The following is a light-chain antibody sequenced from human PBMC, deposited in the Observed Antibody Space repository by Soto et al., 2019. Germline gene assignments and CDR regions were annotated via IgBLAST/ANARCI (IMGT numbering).Light chain of an antibody. Sequence: ELVLTQSPGTLSLSPGERATLSCRASQTVRNNYLAWYQQKPGQAPRLLIYDASSRATGIPDRFSGGGPGTDFTLTISRLEPEDFVVYYCQQFSSYPLTFGGGTKVEIK. CDR2: DAS. V-gene: IGKV3-20*01. J-gene: IGKJ4*01. CDR1: QTVRNNY. CDR3: QQFSSYPLT.